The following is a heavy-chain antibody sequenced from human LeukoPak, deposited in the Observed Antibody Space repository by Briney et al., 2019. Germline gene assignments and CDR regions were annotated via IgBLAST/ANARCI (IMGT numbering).Heavy chain of an antibody. V-gene: IGHV1-2*02. J-gene: IGHJ4*02. CDR2: INPNSSGT. CDR3: ASASLPALRFLEWLPFN. D-gene: IGHD3-3*01. Sequence: ASAKVSCKASGYTFTGYYMHWVRQAPGQGLEWMGWINPNSSGTNYAQKFQGRVTMTRDTSISTAYMELSRLRSDDTAVYYCASASLPALRFLEWLPFNWGQGTLVTVSS. CDR1: GYTFTGYY.